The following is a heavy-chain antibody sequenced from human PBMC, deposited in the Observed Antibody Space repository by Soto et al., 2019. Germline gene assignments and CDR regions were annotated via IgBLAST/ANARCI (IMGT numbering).Heavy chain of an antibody. J-gene: IGHJ6*02. CDR1: GGSIGSSDW. D-gene: IGHD3-10*01. CDR2: IYHTGAT. CDR3: ARHSWARGVVRYYGIDV. Sequence: QVQLQESGPGLLRPSGTLALTCGVSGGSIGSSDWWSWVRQSPWKGLEWIGEIYHTGATKYNPSLKSRVTISRDTSGNQFFLRLNSVTAADTAIYYCARHSWARGVVRYYGIDVWGQGTTVTVSS. V-gene: IGHV4-4*02.